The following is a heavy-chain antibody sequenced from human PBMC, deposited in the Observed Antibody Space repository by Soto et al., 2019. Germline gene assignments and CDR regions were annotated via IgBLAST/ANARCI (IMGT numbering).Heavy chain of an antibody. J-gene: IGHJ5*02. CDR2: INIRSGDT. CDR1: GYTFIGYY. V-gene: IGHV1-2*02. D-gene: IGHD2-2*02. CDR3: ERGVPSGIHLGWVAP. Sequence: ASVKVSCKASGYTFIGYYMSWVRQAPGQGLEWMGWINIRSGDTKYTERFQGRVTMTRDTSINTAYMELSRLKSDDKAVYYCERGVPSGIHLGWVAPWG.